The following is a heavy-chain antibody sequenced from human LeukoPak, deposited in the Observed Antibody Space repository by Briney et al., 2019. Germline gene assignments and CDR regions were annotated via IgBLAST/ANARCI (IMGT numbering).Heavy chain of an antibody. Sequence: SETLSLTCTVSGGSLSSSSYYWGWIRQPPGQGLEWIGSIYYSGSTYYNPSLKSRVTISVDTSKNQFSLKLSSVTAADTAVYYCARHEASVGPLLYYYYYMDVWGKGTTVTVSS. J-gene: IGHJ6*03. D-gene: IGHD4-23*01. CDR1: GGSLSSSSYY. CDR2: IYYSGST. V-gene: IGHV4-39*01. CDR3: ARHEASVGPLLYYYYYMDV.